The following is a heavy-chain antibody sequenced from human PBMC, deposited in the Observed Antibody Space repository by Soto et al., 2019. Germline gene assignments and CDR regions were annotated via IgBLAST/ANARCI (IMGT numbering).Heavy chain of an antibody. CDR3: AKSRGYNFGMDV. CDR1: GGTFSSYA. CDR2: IIPIFETS. D-gene: IGHD5-12*01. Sequence: QVQLVQSGAEVKKPGSSVKVSCKASGGTFSSYAISWVGQAPGQGLEWMGGIIPIFETSNYAQKFQGRVTITADESTSTAYMELSSLRSEDTAVYYCAKSRGYNFGMDVWGQGTTVTVSS. V-gene: IGHV1-69*12. J-gene: IGHJ6*02.